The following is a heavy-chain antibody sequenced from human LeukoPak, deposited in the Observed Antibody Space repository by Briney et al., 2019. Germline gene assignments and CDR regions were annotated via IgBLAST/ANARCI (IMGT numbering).Heavy chain of an antibody. CDR2: ISHDGTTT. D-gene: IGHD2-15*01. J-gene: IGHJ4*02. CDR3: ARGGGSYYNDY. CDR1: GFIFSNFA. Sequence: GRSLRLSCAASGFIFSNFAMHWVRQSPGRGLEWLAIISHDGTTTYYADSVKGRFTISRDNAKNSLYLQMNSLRAEDTAVYYCARGGGSYYNDYWGQGTLVTVSS. V-gene: IGHV3-30*03.